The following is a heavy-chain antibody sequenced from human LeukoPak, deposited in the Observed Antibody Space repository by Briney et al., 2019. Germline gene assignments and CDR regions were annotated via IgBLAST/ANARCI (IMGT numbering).Heavy chain of an antibody. V-gene: IGHV1-2*02. CDR2: INSNTGGT. Sequence: ASVKVSCKASGYTFTGYYMHWVRQAPGQGLEWIGWINSNTGGTDYGQKFQGRVTMTRDTFSSTAYMDLSRLKLDDTAVYYCARGEVLYGGRFHVTDFWGQGTLLTVSS. D-gene: IGHD1-26*01. CDR3: ARGEVLYGGRFHVTDF. CDR1: GYTFTGYY. J-gene: IGHJ4*02.